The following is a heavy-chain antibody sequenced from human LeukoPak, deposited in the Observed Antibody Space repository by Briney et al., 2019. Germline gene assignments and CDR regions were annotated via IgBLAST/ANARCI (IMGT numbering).Heavy chain of an antibody. V-gene: IGHV3-66*01. Sequence: PGGSLRLSCVASGFIVSTNYMSWVRQAPGKGLEWVSVIFRGDGTYHADSVKGRFTISRDSSKNTVYPQINSLTAEDTAVYYCVKEVPGTTIYHWGQGTLVTVSS. J-gene: IGHJ4*02. D-gene: IGHD4-11*01. CDR1: GFIVSTNY. CDR3: VKEVPGTTIYH. CDR2: IFRGDGT.